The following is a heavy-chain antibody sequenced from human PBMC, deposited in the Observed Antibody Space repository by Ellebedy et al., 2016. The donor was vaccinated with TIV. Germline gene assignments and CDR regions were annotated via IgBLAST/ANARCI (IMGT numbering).Heavy chain of an antibody. CDR2: TYYRSKWSV. CDR3: VRHTYIGDKNWLDS. V-gene: IGHV6-1*01. D-gene: IGHD4-17*01. CDR1: GDTVSSNSAT. J-gene: IGHJ5*01. Sequence: SQTLSLTCAISGDTVSSNSATWNWIRQSPSGGLEWLGRTYYRSKWSVDYALSVRSRITINSDTSKNQFSLQLNSVTPVDTAVYYCVRHTYIGDKNWLDSWGQGTLVTVSA.